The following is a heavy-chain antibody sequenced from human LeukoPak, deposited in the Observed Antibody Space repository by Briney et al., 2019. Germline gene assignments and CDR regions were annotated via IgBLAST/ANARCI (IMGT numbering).Heavy chain of an antibody. D-gene: IGHD3-22*01. CDR3: ARGLYYYDSSGYYTGDAFDI. V-gene: IGHV1-8*03. CDR1: GYTFTSYD. J-gene: IGHJ3*02. Sequence: GASVKVSCKASGYTFTSYDINWVRQATGQGLEWMGWMNPNSGNTGYAQKFQGRGTITRNTSISTAYMELSSLRSEDTAVYYCARGLYYYDSSGYYTGDAFDIWGQGTMVTVSS. CDR2: MNPNSGNT.